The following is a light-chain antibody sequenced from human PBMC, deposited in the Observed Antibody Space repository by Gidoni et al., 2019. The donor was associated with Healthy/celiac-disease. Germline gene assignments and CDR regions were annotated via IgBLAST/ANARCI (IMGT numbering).Light chain of an antibody. CDR2: KAS. Sequence: DIQVTKSPSTLSASVGDRVTITCRASQSTSSWLAWYQQKPGKAPKLLIYKASSLESGVPSRFSGSGSGTEFTLTISSLQPDDFATCYCQQYNSYYWTFGQGTKVEIK. J-gene: IGKJ1*01. V-gene: IGKV1-5*03. CDR3: QQYNSYYWT. CDR1: QSTSSW.